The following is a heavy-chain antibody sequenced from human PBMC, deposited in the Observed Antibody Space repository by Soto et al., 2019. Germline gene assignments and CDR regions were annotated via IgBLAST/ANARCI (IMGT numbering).Heavy chain of an antibody. CDR2: INPKSGGT. Sequence: ASVKVSCKASGYTFTGYYMHWVRQAPGQGLEWMGWINPKSGGTNYAQKFQGWVTMTRDTSIRTAYMELSRLKSDDTAVYYCATTLAYDFWSGYLFDYWGQGTMVTVSS. CDR1: GYTFTGYY. CDR3: ATTLAYDFWSGYLFDY. D-gene: IGHD3-3*01. V-gene: IGHV1-2*04. J-gene: IGHJ4*02.